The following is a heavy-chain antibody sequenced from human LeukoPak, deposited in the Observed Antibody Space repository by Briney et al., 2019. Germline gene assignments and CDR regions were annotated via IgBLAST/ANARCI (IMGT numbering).Heavy chain of an antibody. CDR2: ISSSGSTI. V-gene: IGHV3-48*03. Sequence: PGGSLRLSCAASGFTFSSYEMNWVRQAPGKGLEWVSYISSSGSTIYYADSVKGRFTISRDNAKNSLYLQMNSLRAEDTAVYYCAEAHCGSSSCSRVDYWGQGTLVTVSS. J-gene: IGHJ4*01. CDR3: AEAHCGSSSCSRVDY. D-gene: IGHD2-2*01. CDR1: GFTFSSYE.